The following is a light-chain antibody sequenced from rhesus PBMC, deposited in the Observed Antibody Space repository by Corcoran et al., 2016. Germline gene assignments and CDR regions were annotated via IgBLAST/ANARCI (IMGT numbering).Light chain of an antibody. CDR1: QSVSSS. CDR2: DIS. CDR3: QQYSNWPYS. Sequence: TVLTQSPATLSLSPGERATLSCRASQSVSSSLAWYQQKPGPAPRLLIYDISSRATGIPDRFSGSGSGTDFTLTISSREPEDVVVYYCQQYSNWPYSFGQGTKVEIK. V-gene: IGKV3-42*02. J-gene: IGKJ2*01.